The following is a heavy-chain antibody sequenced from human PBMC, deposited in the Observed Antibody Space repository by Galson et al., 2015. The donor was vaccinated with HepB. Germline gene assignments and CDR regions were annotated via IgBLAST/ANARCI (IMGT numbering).Heavy chain of an antibody. CDR1: GGTFSSYT. D-gene: IGHD2-21*02. V-gene: IGHV1-69*04. Sequence: SVKVSCKASGGTFSSYTISWVRQAPGQGLEWMGRIIPILGIANYAQKFQGRVTITADKSTSTAYMELSSLRSEDTAVYYCAREAYCGGDCYLNWFDPWGQGTLVTVSS. CDR2: IIPILGIA. CDR3: AREAYCGGDCYLNWFDP. J-gene: IGHJ5*02.